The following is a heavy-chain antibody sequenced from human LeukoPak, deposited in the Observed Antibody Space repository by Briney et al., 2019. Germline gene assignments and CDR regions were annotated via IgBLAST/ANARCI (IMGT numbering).Heavy chain of an antibody. J-gene: IGHJ4*02. CDR3: ARGLDHSKTGY. D-gene: IGHD4-11*01. CDR1: SESFSGGY. Sequence: SETLSPTCAVYSESFSGGYWSWIRQPPGKGLDWIGEISPGEGINYNPSLKSRVTISVDTSKNQFSLELTSVTAADTAVYYCARGLDHSKTGYWGQGTLVTVSS. CDR2: ISPGEGI. V-gene: IGHV4-34*01.